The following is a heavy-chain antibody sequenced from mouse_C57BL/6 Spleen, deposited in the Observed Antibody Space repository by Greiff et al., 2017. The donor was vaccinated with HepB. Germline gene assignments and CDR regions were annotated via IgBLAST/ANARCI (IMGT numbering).Heavy chain of an antibody. V-gene: IGHV1-82*01. J-gene: IGHJ2*01. Sequence: QVQLQQSGPELVKPGASVKISCKASGYAFSSSWMNWVKQRPGKGLEWIGRIYPGDGDTNYNGKFKGKATLTADKSSSTAYMQLSSLTSEDSAVYFCARRYYCNFYVGYWGQGTTLTVSS. CDR3: ARRYYCNFYVGY. CDR2: IYPGDGDT. CDR1: GYAFSSSW. D-gene: IGHD2-1*01.